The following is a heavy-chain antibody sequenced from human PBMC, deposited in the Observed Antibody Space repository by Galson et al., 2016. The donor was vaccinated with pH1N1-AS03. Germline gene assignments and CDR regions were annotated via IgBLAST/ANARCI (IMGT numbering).Heavy chain of an antibody. J-gene: IGHJ2*01. CDR2: IYSSGRT. V-gene: IGHV4-59*08. Sequence: SETLSLTCSVSGGSINNFYWNWIRQSPGKALEWIGFIYSSGRTVYNPSLESRVTISVETSKNQFSLTLNSVTAADTAVYYCARPLRGVDYESSGYYYWYYDLWGRGTLVTVSS. CDR1: GGSINNFY. D-gene: IGHD3-22*01. CDR3: ARPLRGVDYESSGYYYWYYDL.